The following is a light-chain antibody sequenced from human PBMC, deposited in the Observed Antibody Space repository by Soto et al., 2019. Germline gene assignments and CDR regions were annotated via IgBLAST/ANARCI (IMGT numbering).Light chain of an antibody. V-gene: IGLV1-40*01. CDR2: GNS. CDR3: AAWDDSLSGHV. CDR1: SSNIGADYD. J-gene: IGLJ1*01. Sequence: QSVLTQPPSVSGAPGQRVTISCTGSSSNIGADYDVHWYQQRPGTAPKLLIFGNSNRPSGVPDRFSGSKSGTSASLAITGLQAEDEGDYYCAAWDDSLSGHVFGTGTKLTVL.